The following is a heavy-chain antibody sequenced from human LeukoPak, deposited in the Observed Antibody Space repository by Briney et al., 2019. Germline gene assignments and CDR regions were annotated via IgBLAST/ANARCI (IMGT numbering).Heavy chain of an antibody. Sequence: GGSLRLSCEASGFTFSTISMNWVRQAPGKGLEWVSSISPDGETIYHADSVKGRFTTSRDNAKSSLYLQMNSPRAEDTALYYCTRDLPVPSLVRGIIIYGLIDYWGQGTLVAVSS. V-gene: IGHV3-21*06. CDR1: GFTFSTIS. J-gene: IGHJ4*02. D-gene: IGHD3-10*01. CDR3: TRDLPVPSLVRGIIIYGLIDY. CDR2: ISPDGETI.